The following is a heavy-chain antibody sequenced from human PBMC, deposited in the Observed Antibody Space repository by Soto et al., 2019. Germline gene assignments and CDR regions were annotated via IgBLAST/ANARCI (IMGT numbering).Heavy chain of an antibody. J-gene: IGHJ5*02. CDR1: GFTFSSYA. D-gene: IGHD1-26*01. CDR2: ISGSGGST. CDR3: AKDRRRVIVGGAYWFDP. Sequence: GGSLRLSCAASGFTFSSYAMSWVRQAPGKGLEWGAAISGSGGSTYYADSVKGRFTISRDNSKNTLYLHMNSLRAEDTAVYYCAKDRRRVIVGGAYWFDPWGQGTLVTVSS. V-gene: IGHV3-23*01.